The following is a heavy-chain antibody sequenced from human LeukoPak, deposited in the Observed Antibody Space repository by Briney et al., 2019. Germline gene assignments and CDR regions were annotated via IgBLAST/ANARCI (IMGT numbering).Heavy chain of an antibody. CDR2: RNNSGGT. CDR1: GGSFSDYS. D-gene: IGHD5-18*01. J-gene: IGHJ6*03. CDR3: ARVGYRYSINDWSRTCLGASPTKYYYYMDV. V-gene: IGHV4-34*01. Sequence: PSETLSLTCTVSGGSFSDYSWTWIRQPPGQGKEWIGERNNSGGTNHNPSLMSRVIMSVDTSKNQLSLKVNSVPAADTAVYYCARVGYRYSINDWSRTCLGASPTKYYYYMDVWGKGTTVTVSS.